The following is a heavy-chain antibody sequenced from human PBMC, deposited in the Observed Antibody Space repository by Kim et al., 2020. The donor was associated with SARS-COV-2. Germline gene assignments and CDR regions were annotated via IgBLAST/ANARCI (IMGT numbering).Heavy chain of an antibody. Sequence: GGSLRLSCSASRFTFSDYAMHWVRQAPGRGLEPVATVSIGVDKTYYGDSVKGRFTISRDNSQNTQHLQMSSLRADDTAIYYCVKDLTYSYDLWGQGTLVIVSS. CDR1: RFTFSDYA. V-gene: IGHV3-64D*06. J-gene: IGHJ5*02. D-gene: IGHD5-18*01. CDR2: VSIGVDKT. CDR3: VKDLTYSYDL.